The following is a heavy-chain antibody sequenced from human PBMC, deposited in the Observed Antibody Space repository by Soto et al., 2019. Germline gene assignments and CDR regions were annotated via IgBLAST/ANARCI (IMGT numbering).Heavy chain of an antibody. D-gene: IGHD2-15*01. CDR2: INPNSGGT. J-gene: IGHJ4*02. V-gene: IGHV1-2*02. Sequence: SVKASCKSSVNTSTRSYMHLFRQAPGQGLEWMGWINPNSGGTNYAQKFQGRVTMTRDTSISTAYMELSRLRSDDTAVYYCAREPAYCSGGSCYSGAFDDWGQGTRVT. CDR1: VNTSTRSY. CDR3: AREPAYCSGGSCYSGAFDD.